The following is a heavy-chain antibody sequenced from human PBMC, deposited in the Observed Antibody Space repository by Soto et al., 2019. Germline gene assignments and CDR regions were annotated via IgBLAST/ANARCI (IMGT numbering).Heavy chain of an antibody. CDR2: IYQSGVT. Sequence: PSDTLSLTFNMSGDSYSISTFSWSWIRQPPGKALQLIGFIYQSGVTSYNPSLASRVSISLDRSKNQCSLKLKSVTAADTAVYFCAGMPYTSRLRFYXWGPVTLVTVSX. CDR1: GDSYSISTFS. J-gene: IGHJ5*02. CDR3: AGMPYTSRLRFYX. V-gene: IGHV4-30-2*01. D-gene: IGHD2-2*01.